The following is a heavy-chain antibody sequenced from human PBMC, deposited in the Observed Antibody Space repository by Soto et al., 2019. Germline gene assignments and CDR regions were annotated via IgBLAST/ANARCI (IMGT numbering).Heavy chain of an antibody. Sequence: QVQLVQAGAEVTKPGASVKVSCKASGYTFVNYEINWVRQATGQGLEWLGWMNPHSGDTFYAQNFQGRVTMTRNTSITTAYMELNRLKSEDTAVYYCARQQAMDYWGQGNLVPVSS. CDR1: GYTFVNYE. CDR3: ARQQAMDY. CDR2: MNPHSGDT. V-gene: IGHV1-8*01. J-gene: IGHJ4*02.